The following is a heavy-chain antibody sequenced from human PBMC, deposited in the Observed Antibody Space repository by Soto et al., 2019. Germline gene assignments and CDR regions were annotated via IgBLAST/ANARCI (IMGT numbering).Heavy chain of an antibody. CDR3: ARASNQLSQERYFQH. CDR1: GGSISSYY. J-gene: IGHJ1*01. V-gene: IGHV4-59*01. D-gene: IGHD2-2*01. Sequence: SETLSLTCTVSGGSISSYYWSWIRQPPGKGLEWIGYIDYSGSTNYNPSLKSRVTISVDTSKNQFSLKLSSVTAADTAVYYCARASNQLSQERYFQHWGQGTLVTVSS. CDR2: IDYSGST.